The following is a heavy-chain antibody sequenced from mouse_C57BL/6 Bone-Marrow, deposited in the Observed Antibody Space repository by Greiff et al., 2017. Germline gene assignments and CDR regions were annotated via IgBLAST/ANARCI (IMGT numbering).Heavy chain of an antibody. CDR1: GYAFSSSW. CDR3: ASLELRAY. CDR2: IYPGDGDT. Sequence: QVQLQQSGPELVKPGASVKISCKASGYAFSSSWMNWVKQRPGQGLEWIGRIYPGDGDTNYNGKVKGKATLTADKSSSTAYMQLSSLTSEDSAVYCWASLELRAYWGQGTLVTVSA. D-gene: IGHD1-1*01. J-gene: IGHJ3*01. V-gene: IGHV1-82*01.